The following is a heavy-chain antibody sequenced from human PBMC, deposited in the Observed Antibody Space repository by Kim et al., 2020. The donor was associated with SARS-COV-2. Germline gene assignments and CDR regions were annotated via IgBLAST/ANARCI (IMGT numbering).Heavy chain of an antibody. CDR3: ARITSGSGSYFES. Sequence: YYADSVKGRFLISRDDSKNTVYLQMSNLSSEDTAMYYCARITSGSGSYFESWGQGTLVTVSS. D-gene: IGHD3-10*01. V-gene: IGHV3-53*01. J-gene: IGHJ4*02.